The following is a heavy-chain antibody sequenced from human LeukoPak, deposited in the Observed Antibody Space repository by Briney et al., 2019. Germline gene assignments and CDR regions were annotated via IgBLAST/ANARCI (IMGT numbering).Heavy chain of an antibody. D-gene: IGHD2-2*01. CDR3: ARRAGNIVVAPAAMDS. J-gene: IGHJ4*02. CDR2: ISSLGYTT. V-gene: IGHV3-48*03. Sequence: GGSLRLSCAASGFIFSSFEMNWVRQAPGKGLEWVSYISSLGYTTYYADSVKGRFTISRDNAKNSLYLQMNSLRAEDTAVYYCARRAGNIVVAPAAMDSWGQGTLVTVSS. CDR1: GFIFSSFE.